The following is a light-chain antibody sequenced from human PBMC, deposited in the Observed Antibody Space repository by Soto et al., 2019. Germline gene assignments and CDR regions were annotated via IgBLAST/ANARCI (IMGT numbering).Light chain of an antibody. CDR3: HQANSFPFT. J-gene: IGKJ4*01. CDR1: QDINPW. V-gene: IGKV1-12*02. CDR2: AAS. Sequence: DIQMTQSPSSVSASVGDRVTITCRASQDINPWLAWYQQKPGKAPKLLIYAASSLQSGVPPRFSGSGSGTDFTLTISSLQPEDFATYYCHQANSFPFTFGGGTKVEIK.